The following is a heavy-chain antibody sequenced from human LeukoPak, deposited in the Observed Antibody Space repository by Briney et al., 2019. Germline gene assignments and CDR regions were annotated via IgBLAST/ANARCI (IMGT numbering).Heavy chain of an antibody. D-gene: IGHD6-6*01. CDR3: ASGAARGYDFFGMDV. J-gene: IGHJ6*02. Sequence: GASVKVSCKASGYTFTDYYMHWVRQAPGQGLEWMGWINPNNDDTNYAQKYQGRVTMTRDTSTSTTYMELSSLRSEDTAVYYCASGAARGYDFFGMDVWGQGTTVTVSS. V-gene: IGHV1-2*02. CDR1: GYTFTDYY. CDR2: INPNNDDT.